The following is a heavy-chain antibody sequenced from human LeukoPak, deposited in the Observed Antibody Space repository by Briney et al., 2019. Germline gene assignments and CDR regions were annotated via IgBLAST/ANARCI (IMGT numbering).Heavy chain of an antibody. Sequence: PSETLSLTCAVYGGSFSGYYWSWIRQPPGKGLEWIGEINHSGSTNYNPSLKSRVTISVDTSKNQFSLKLSSVTAADTAVYYCARQATVRESSFDPWGQGTLVTVSS. CDR3: ARQATVRESSFDP. V-gene: IGHV4-34*01. CDR2: INHSGST. CDR1: GGSFSGYY. J-gene: IGHJ5*02. D-gene: IGHD5-12*01.